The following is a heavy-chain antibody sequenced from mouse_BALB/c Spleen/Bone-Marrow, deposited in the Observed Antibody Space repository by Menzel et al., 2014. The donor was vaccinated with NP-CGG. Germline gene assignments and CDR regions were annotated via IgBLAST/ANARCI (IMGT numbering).Heavy chain of an antibody. CDR1: GFTFSSFA. J-gene: IGHJ2*01. CDR2: ISSGSSTI. D-gene: IGHD1-1*01. V-gene: IGHV5-17*02. CDR3: ARSGSSSGYFDY. Sequence: DVKLVESGGGLVQPGGSRKLSRAASGFTFSSFAMHWVRQAPEKGLEWVAYISSGSSTIYYADTVMGRFTISRDNPKNTLFLQMTSLRSEDTAMYYCARSGSSSGYFDYWGQGTTLTVSS.